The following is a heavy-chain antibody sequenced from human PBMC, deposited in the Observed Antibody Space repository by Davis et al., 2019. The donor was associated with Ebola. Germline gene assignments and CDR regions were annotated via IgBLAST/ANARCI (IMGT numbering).Heavy chain of an antibody. CDR3: AHLGPQRYCSGGGCHGYLDY. CDR1: GGTFSSYT. D-gene: IGHD2-15*01. Sequence: SVKVSCKASGGTFSSYTISWVRQAPGQGLEWMGRIIPILGIANYAQKFQGRVTITADKSTSTAYMELSSLRSEDTAVYYCAHLGPQRYCSGGGCHGYLDYWGQGTLVSVSS. CDR2: IIPILGIA. J-gene: IGHJ4*02. V-gene: IGHV1-69*02.